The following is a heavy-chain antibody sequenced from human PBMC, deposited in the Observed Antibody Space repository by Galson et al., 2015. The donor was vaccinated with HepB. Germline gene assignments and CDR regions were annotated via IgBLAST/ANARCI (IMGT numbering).Heavy chain of an antibody. CDR1: GFTFSSYR. J-gene: IGHJ2*01. V-gene: IGHV3-74*01. Sequence: SLRLSCAASGFTFSSYRMHWVRQAPGKGLVWVSRINSVGSSTNYADSVKGRFTISRDNAKNTLYLQMNSLRAEDTAVYYCARSGVISGYESYWYFNLWGRGTLVTVSS. D-gene: IGHD5-12*01. CDR3: ARSGVISGYESYWYFNL. CDR2: INSVGSST.